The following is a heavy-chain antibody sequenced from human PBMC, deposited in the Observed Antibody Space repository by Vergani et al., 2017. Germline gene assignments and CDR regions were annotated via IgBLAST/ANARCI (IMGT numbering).Heavy chain of an antibody. D-gene: IGHD3-16*01. CDR3: ARAPFRITASEDYAFDV. J-gene: IGHJ3*01. Sequence: QVQLVQSGAEVKEPGGSVQVSCKASGYTLNTYDINWVRQAAGQGLEWMGWMNPNSGNTGYAQKFQGRVTITSITSIGTAYMELSGLTSDDTAVYYCARAPFRITASEDYAFDVWGQGTLVTVSS. CDR2: MNPNSGNT. V-gene: IGHV1-8*03. CDR1: GYTLNTYD.